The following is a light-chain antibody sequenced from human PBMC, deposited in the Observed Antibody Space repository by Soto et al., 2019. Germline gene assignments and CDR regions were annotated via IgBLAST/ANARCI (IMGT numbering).Light chain of an antibody. J-gene: IGLJ2*01. V-gene: IGLV2-14*01. Sequence: QSALTQPASVSGSPGQSITISCTGTSSDVGGYNYVSWYQQYPGKAPKLVIYEVSHRPSGVSNRFSGSKSGNTASLTVSGLQAEDEADYYCSSYTTRSTVLFGGGTKVTVL. CDR2: EVS. CDR1: SSDVGGYNY. CDR3: SSYTTRSTVL.